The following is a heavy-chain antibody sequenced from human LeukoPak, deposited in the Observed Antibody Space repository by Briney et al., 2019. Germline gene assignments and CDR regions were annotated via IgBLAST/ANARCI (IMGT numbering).Heavy chain of an antibody. Sequence: SETLSLTCSVSGGSISSSNHYWGWIRQPPGKGLEWIGSMYYSGSTYYNPSLKSRVTTSVDTSKNQFSLKLSSVTAADTAVYYCARTPRVGFGGVIVIRKYYFDYWGQGTLVTVSS. CDR3: ARTPRVGFGGVIVIRKYYFDY. CDR1: GGSISSSNHY. V-gene: IGHV4-39*07. D-gene: IGHD3-16*02. CDR2: MYYSGST. J-gene: IGHJ4*02.